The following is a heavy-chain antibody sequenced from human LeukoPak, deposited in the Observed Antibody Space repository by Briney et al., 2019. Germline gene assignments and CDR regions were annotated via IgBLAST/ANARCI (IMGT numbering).Heavy chain of an antibody. Sequence: GGSLRLSCAASGFTFSSYGMHWVRQAPGKGLEWVAVISYDGSNKYYADSVKGRFTISRDNSKNTLYLQMNSLRAEDTAVYYCANGNSAAAGSSWGQGTMVTVSS. CDR1: GFTFSSYG. CDR2: ISYDGSNK. D-gene: IGHD6-13*01. V-gene: IGHV3-30*18. J-gene: IGHJ3*01. CDR3: ANGNSAAAGSS.